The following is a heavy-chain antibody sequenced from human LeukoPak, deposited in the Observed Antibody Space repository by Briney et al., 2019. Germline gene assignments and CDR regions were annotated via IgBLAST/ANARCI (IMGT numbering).Heavy chain of an antibody. Sequence: SETLSLTCTVSGGSIMNHYWSWIRQPAGKGLEWIGRIYSSGSANYSPSLQNRVSMSLDTSNNHFSLNLTSVTAADTALYFCARDVRYASGWSTPESWGQGTLVTVSS. CDR2: IYSSGSA. V-gene: IGHV4-4*07. CDR3: ARDVRYASGWSTPES. J-gene: IGHJ5*02. CDR1: GGSIMNHY. D-gene: IGHD6-19*01.